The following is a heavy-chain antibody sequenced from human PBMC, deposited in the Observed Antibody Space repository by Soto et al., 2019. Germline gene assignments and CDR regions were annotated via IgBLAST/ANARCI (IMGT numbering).Heavy chain of an antibody. CDR1: GDIFTNFD. J-gene: IGHJ5*02. Sequence: QVQRVQPGAEVRKPGASVKVSCKASGDIFTNFDFNWVRQATGQGLEWIGWMRANSGDTGHDQKFQGRVRMTRDPSMSTAYMELSSLRAEDTAVYYCARYIYGQGFQAWGQGTLVFVSS. CDR2: MRANSGDT. CDR3: ARYIYGQGFQA. V-gene: IGHV1-8*01. D-gene: IGHD3-3*02.